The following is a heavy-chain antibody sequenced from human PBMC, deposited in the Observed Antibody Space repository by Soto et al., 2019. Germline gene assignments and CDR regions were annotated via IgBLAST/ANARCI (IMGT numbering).Heavy chain of an antibody. CDR1: GFKFDDYA. CDR2: INWNGAYS. D-gene: IGHD6-19*01. J-gene: IGHJ3*01. V-gene: IGHV3-9*01. CDR3: ARVHSSGWYVEPYDA. Sequence: EVQLVESGGNLARPGGSLRLSCAASGFKFDDYAFHWVRQVPGKGPEWVSGINWNGAYSGYADSVKGRFTISRENAGNSVYLQMASLRPEDTALYYCARVHSSGWYVEPYDAWGQGTMVTVSS.